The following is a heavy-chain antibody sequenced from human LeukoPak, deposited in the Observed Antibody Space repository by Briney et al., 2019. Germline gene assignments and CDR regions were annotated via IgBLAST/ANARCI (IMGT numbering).Heavy chain of an antibody. V-gene: IGHV3-74*03. CDR3: VSLDGVYYYHMDV. CDR2: ISPDGNSA. D-gene: IGHD3/OR15-3a*01. Sequence: GGSLRLSCAASGFTFNRYWMHWVRQAPGKGLVWVSHISPDGNSATYADSVKGRFTISRDNAKNTLYLQMNSLRAEDSAVYYCVSLDGVYYYHMDVWGQGTTVIVSS. J-gene: IGHJ6*02. CDR1: GFTFNRYW.